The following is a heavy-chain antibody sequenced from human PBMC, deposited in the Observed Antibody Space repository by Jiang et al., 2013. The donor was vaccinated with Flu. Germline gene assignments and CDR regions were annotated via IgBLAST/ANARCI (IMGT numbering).Heavy chain of an antibody. CDR2: INHSGST. V-gene: IGHV4-38-2*02. CDR3: ARDFQD. J-gene: IGHJ4*02. Sequence: VKPSETLSLTCAVSGYSISSGYYWSWIRQPPGKGLEWIGEINHSGSTNYNPSLKSRVTISVDTSKNQFSLKLSSVTAADTVVYYCARDFQDWGQGTPGHRLL. CDR1: GYSISSGYY.